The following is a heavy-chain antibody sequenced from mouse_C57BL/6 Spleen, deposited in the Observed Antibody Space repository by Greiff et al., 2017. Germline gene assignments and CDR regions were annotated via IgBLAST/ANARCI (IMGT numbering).Heavy chain of an antibody. J-gene: IGHJ4*01. CDR1: GFSLTSYG. CDR2: IWSGGST. CDR3: ARTPPSWGRAMDY. Sequence: VQLQQSGPGLVQPSQSLSITCTVSGFSLTSYGVHWVRQSPGKGLEWLGVIWSGGSTDYNAAFISRLSISKDNSKSQVFFKMNTQQADDTAIDYCARTPPSWGRAMDYWGQGTSVTVSS. D-gene: IGHD3-3*01. V-gene: IGHV2-2*01.